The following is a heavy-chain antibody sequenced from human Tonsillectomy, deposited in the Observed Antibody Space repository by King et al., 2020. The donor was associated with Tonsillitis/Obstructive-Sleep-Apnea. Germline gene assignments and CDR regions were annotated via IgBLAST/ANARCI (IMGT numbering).Heavy chain of an antibody. V-gene: IGHV3-23*04. Sequence: VQLVESGGGSVEPGGALRPPLAASGFNFSSFAMRLVRQAPGKGLEWVSAIIQTGGRTYYADSMKGRFTISRDNAKNTLYLQMNSLRAEDSAVYYCAKIHIVTNNFDYWGQGTLVTVSS. D-gene: IGHD5-12*01. J-gene: IGHJ4*02. CDR2: IIQTGGRT. CDR3: AKIHIVTNNFDY. CDR1: GFNFSSFA.